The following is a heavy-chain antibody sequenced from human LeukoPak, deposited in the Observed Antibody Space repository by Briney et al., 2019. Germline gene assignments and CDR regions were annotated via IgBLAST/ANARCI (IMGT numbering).Heavy chain of an antibody. J-gene: IGHJ4*02. CDR3: ARDMGRYSGYDYDY. Sequence: ASVKVSWKTSGYXFTDYYLHWVRQAPGQGLEWVGWIHPNSGATHYAQKFQGRLTMTRDTSISTVYMELTRLRSDDTAVYYCARDMGRYSGYDYDYWGQGTLVTASS. D-gene: IGHD5-12*01. CDR2: IHPNSGAT. CDR1: GYXFTDYY. V-gene: IGHV1-2*02.